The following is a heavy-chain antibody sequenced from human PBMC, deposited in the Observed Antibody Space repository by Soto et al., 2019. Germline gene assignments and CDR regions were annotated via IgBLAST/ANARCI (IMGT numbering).Heavy chain of an antibody. CDR1: VYSFTSYW. CDR2: IDPSDSYT. CDR3: ASEPPVAGTAIGYYYYYGMDV. D-gene: IGHD6-19*01. J-gene: IGHJ6*02. V-gene: IGHV5-10-1*01. Sequence: GESLEISSKVYVYSFTSYWISWVRQMPGKGLEWMGRIDPSDSYTNYSPSFQGHVTISADKSISTAYLQWSSLKASDTAMYYCASEPPVAGTAIGYYYYYGMDVWGQGTTVTV.